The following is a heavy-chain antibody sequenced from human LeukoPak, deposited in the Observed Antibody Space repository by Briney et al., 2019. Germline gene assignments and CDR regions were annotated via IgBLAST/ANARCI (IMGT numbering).Heavy chain of an antibody. CDR1: GYNFISCG. J-gene: IGHJ1*01. D-gene: IGHD6-19*01. CDR3: ARDGSVWLRPYGLAEYFQH. CDR2: ISAYNGNT. V-gene: IGHV1-18*01. Sequence: ASVKVSCKASGYNFISCGISWVRLVPGQGLEWMGWISAYNGNTNYAQKLQGRVTMTTDTSTSTAYMELRSLRSDDTAVYYCARDGSVWLRPYGLAEYFQHWGQGTLVTVSS.